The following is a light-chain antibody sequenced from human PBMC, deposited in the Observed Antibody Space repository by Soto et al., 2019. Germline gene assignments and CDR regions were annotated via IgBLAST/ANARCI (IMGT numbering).Light chain of an antibody. CDR3: SSYTSSSLYV. CDR1: SSDVGGYNY. V-gene: IGLV2-14*03. Sequence: QSALTQPASVSGSPGQSITISCTGTSSDVGGYNYVSWYQHHPGKAPKLMIYDVSNRPSGVSNRVSGSKSGNTASLTISGLQAEDEADYSCSSYTSSSLYVFGTGTKLTVL. CDR2: DVS. J-gene: IGLJ1*01.